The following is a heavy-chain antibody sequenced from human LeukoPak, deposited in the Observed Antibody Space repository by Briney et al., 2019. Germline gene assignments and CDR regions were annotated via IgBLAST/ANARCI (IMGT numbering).Heavy chain of an antibody. CDR1: GFTFSSYA. CDR3: AKPPRQWLDYYFDY. CDR2: ISGSGGST. Sequence: PGGSLRLSCAASGFTFSSYAMGWVRQAPGKGLEWVSAISGSGGSTYYADSVKGRFTISRDNSKNTLYLQMNSLRAEDTAVYYCAKPPRQWLDYYFDYWGQGTLVTVSS. J-gene: IGHJ4*02. V-gene: IGHV3-23*01. D-gene: IGHD6-19*01.